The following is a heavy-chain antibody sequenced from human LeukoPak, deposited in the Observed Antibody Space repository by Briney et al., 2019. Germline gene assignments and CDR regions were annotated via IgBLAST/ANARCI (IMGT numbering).Heavy chain of an antibody. D-gene: IGHD6-19*01. CDR1: GYTFTSYY. Sequence: ASVKVSCKASGYTFTSYYMHWVRKAPGQGLEWMGIINPSGGSTTYAQKFQGRVTMTRDTSTSTVYMELRGLRSDDTAVYYCARDPSNTSGWYIFFDYWGQGTLVTVSS. V-gene: IGHV1-46*01. J-gene: IGHJ4*02. CDR2: INPSGGST. CDR3: ARDPSNTSGWYIFFDY.